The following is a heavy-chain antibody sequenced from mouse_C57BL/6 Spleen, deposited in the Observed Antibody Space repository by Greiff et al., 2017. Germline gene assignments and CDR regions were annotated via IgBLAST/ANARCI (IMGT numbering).Heavy chain of an antibody. J-gene: IGHJ3*01. CDR3: ARGLNGYDPSY. CDR2: IDPSDSET. CDR1: GYTFTSYW. D-gene: IGHD2-2*01. V-gene: IGHV1-52*01. Sequence: QVQLKQPGAELVRPGSSVKLSCKASGYTFTSYWMHWVKQRPIQGLEWIGNIDPSDSETHYNQKFKDKATLTVDKSSSTAYMQLSSLTSEDSAVYYCARGLNGYDPSYWGQGTLVTVSA.